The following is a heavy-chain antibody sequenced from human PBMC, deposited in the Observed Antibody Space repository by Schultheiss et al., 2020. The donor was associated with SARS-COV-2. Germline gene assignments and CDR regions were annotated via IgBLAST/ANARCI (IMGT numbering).Heavy chain of an antibody. CDR2: IWYDGNYK. CDR3: ARGGVYATHFDY. V-gene: IGHV3-33*03. CDR1: GFTFSRYG. J-gene: IGHJ4*02. D-gene: IGHD2-8*01. Sequence: GGSLRLSCAASGFTFSRYGMHWVRQPPGKGLEWVTFIWYDGNYKYYADSVKGRFTISRDNAKNSLYLQMNSLRAEDTAVYYCARGGVYATHFDYWGQGTLVTVSS.